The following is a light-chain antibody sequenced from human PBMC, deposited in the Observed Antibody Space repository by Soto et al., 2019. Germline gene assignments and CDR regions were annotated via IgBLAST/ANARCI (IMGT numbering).Light chain of an antibody. CDR1: QSVSSS. V-gene: IGKV3-11*01. CDR2: DAS. CDR3: QQRSNWPST. Sequence: DIVLTQSPATLSLSPGERATLSCRASQSVSSSLAWYQQKPGQAPRLLIYDASNRATGIPARFSGSGSGTDFTLTISSLEPEDFAVYYCQQRSNWPSTFGQGTTLEIK. J-gene: IGKJ2*01.